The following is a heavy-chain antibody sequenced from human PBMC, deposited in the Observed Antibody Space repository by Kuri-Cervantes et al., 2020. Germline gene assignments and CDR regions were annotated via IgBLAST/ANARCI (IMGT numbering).Heavy chain of an antibody. CDR3: ARLITMIPGGWFDP. J-gene: IGHJ5*02. V-gene: IGHV5-51*01. D-gene: IGHD3-22*01. CDR1: GYSFSNNW. Sequence: GESLKISCKGSGYSFSNNWIGWVRQMPGKGLEWMGIIYPGDSDTRYSPSFQGQVTISADKSISTAYLQWSSLKASDTAIYYCARLITMIPGGWFDPWGQGTLVTVSS. CDR2: IYPGDSDT.